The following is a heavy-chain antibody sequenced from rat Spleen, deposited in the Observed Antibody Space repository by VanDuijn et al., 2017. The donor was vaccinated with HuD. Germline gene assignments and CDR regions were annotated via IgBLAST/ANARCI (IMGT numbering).Heavy chain of an antibody. J-gene: IGHJ3*01. D-gene: IGHD1-11*01. Sequence: EVQLVESGGGLVQPGRSLKLSCAASGFTFSNYDMAWVRQAPTKGLEWVASISPSGGSTYYRDSVKGRFTISRDNAKSTLYLQMNSLRSEDTATYYCARHHYGGYPHWFAYWGQGTLVTVSS. CDR2: ISPSGGST. CDR1: GFTFSNYD. CDR3: ARHHYGGYPHWFAY. V-gene: IGHV5-25*01.